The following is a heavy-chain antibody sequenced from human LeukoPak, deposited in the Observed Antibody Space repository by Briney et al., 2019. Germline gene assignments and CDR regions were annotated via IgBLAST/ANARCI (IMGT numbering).Heavy chain of an antibody. Sequence: GGSLRLSCAASGFTFSGSAMHWVRQASGKGLEWVGRIRSKANSYATAYAASVKGRFTISRDDSKNTAYLQMNSLKTEDTAVYYCTRLVGATTAQPIYYYYYYMDVWGKGTTVTVSS. CDR1: GFTFSGSA. J-gene: IGHJ6*03. CDR2: IRSKANSYAT. V-gene: IGHV3-73*01. D-gene: IGHD1-26*01. CDR3: TRLVGATTAQPIYYYYYYMDV.